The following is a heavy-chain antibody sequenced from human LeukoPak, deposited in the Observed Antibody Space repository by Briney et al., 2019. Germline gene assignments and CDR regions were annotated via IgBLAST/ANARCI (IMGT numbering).Heavy chain of an antibody. CDR2: IYSGGST. CDR3: ARDWHYYDSSGYFSSGMDV. D-gene: IGHD3-22*01. J-gene: IGHJ6*02. V-gene: IGHV3-53*01. CDR1: GFTVSSNY. Sequence: GGSLRLSCAASGFTVSSNYMSWVRQAPGKGLEWVSVIYSGGSTYYADSVKGRFTISRDNSKNTLYLQMNSLRAEDTAVYYCARDWHYYDSSGYFSSGMDVWGQGTTVTVSS.